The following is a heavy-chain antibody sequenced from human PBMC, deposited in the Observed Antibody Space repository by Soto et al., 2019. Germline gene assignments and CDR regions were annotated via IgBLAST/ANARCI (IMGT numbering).Heavy chain of an antibody. V-gene: IGHV3-64*01. CDR3: ARVGSAMRPAGSRLGLDY. CDR2: INENGGSR. D-gene: IGHD3-10*01. Sequence: EVQLVESGGDMVQPGGSLRLSCAASGFVFSDYTMHWVRQAPGKGLEFVSSINENGGSRYYANSVKGRFTVSRDNSKNTLYLQMGSLRDDDTAVYYCARVGSAMRPAGSRLGLDYWGRGTLVTVSS. CDR1: GFVFSDYT. J-gene: IGHJ4*02.